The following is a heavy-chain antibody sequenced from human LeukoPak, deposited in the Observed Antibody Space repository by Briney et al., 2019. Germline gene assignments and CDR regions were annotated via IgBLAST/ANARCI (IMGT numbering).Heavy chain of an antibody. CDR3: ARLHCGGDCYSLNWFDP. J-gene: IGHJ5*02. V-gene: IGHV4-30-2*01. CDR1: GGSISSGGYP. CDR2: IYHSGST. Sequence: PSETLSLTCAVSGGSISSGGYPWSWIRQPPGKGLEWIGYIYHSGSTYYNPSLKSRVTISVDRSKNQFSLKLSSVTAADTAVYYCARLHCGGDCYSLNWFDPWGQGTLVTVSS. D-gene: IGHD2-21*02.